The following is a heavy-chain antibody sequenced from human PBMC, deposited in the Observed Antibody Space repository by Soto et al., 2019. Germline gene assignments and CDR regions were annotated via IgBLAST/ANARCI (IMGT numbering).Heavy chain of an antibody. Sequence: PGGSLRLSCAASGFTFSNAWMNWVRQAPGKGLERVGRIKSKTDGGTTDYAAPVKGRFTISRDDSKNTLYLQMNSLKTEVTAVYYCTTDQWESDYYYGMDVSGQGTTVTVS. J-gene: IGHJ6*02. D-gene: IGHD1-26*01. CDR2: IKSKTDGGTT. CDR1: GFTFSNAW. V-gene: IGHV3-15*07. CDR3: TTDQWESDYYYGMDV.